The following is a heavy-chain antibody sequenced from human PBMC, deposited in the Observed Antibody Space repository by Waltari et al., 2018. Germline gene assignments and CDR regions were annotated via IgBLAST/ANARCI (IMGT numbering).Heavy chain of an antibody. CDR3: ARDEVRGVHDYYYGMDV. D-gene: IGHD3-10*01. J-gene: IGHJ6*02. Sequence: QVQLVQSGAEVKKPGSSVKVSCKASGGPFSSYATSWVRQAPGQGLEWMGGIIPIFGTANYAQKFQGRVTITADESTSTAYMELSSLRSEDTAVYYCARDEVRGVHDYYYGMDVWGQGTTVTVSS. CDR1: GGPFSSYA. CDR2: IIPIFGTA. V-gene: IGHV1-69*01.